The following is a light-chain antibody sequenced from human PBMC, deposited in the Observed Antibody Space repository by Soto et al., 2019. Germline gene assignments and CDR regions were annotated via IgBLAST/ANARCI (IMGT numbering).Light chain of an antibody. CDR3: QSYDSSLSGVV. V-gene: IGLV1-40*01. J-gene: IGLJ2*01. CDR2: ANN. CDR1: NSNVGGGYD. Sequence: QSVLTQPPSVSGAPGQMVTISCTGSNSNVGGGYDVHWYQQLPGSAPKLLIYANNNRPSGVPDRFSGSKSGTSASLAITGLQAEDEADYYCQSYDSSLSGVVFGGGTKLTVL.